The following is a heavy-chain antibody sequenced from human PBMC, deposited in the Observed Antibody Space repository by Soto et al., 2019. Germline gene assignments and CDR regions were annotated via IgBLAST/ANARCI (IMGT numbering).Heavy chain of an antibody. J-gene: IGHJ4*02. CDR2: ISYNGTT. V-gene: IGHV4-30-4*01. D-gene: IGHD1-1*01. Sequence: SETLSLTCTVSGDPISSSNNYWSWIRQPPGEGLEWIGFISYNGTTSYSPSLKSRLAISLDTSKNQFSLSLSSVTAADTAVYYCARGVLYWGQG. CDR1: GDPISSSNNY. CDR3: ARGVLY.